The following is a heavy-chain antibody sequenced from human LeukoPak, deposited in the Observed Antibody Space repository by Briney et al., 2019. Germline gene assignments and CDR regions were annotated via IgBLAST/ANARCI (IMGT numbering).Heavy chain of an antibody. V-gene: IGHV3-21*01. CDR1: GFTFSSYS. CDR3: ARDYRRYCSGGSCCFDY. Sequence: PGGSLRLSCAASGFTFSSYSMNWVRQAPGKGLEWVSSISSSSSYIYYADSVKGRFTISRDNAKNSLYLQMNSLRAEDTAVYYCARDYRRYCSGGSCCFDYWGQGTLVTVSS. CDR2: ISSSSSYI. D-gene: IGHD2-15*01. J-gene: IGHJ4*02.